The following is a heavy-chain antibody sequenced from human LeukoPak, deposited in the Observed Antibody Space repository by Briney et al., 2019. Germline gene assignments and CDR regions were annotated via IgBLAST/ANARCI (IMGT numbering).Heavy chain of an antibody. CDR1: GFTFITYA. J-gene: IGHJ4*02. Sequence: PGRSLRLSCAASGFTFITYAMHWVRQAPGKGLEWVAVISDEGSNKYYADSVKGRFTISRDNSKNTLYLQMNSLRPEDAAVYFCASSRGYSDYDSDYWGQGTPVTVSS. V-gene: IGHV3-30*04. CDR3: ASSRGYSDYDSDY. D-gene: IGHD5-12*01. CDR2: ISDEGSNK.